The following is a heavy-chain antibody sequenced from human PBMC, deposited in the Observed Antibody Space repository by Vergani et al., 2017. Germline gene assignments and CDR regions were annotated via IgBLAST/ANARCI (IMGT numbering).Heavy chain of an antibody. V-gene: IGHV3-23*01. J-gene: IGHJ5*02. CDR1: GFTFSSYA. CDR2: ISGSGGST. Sequence: EVQLLESGGGLVQPGGSLRLSCAASGFTFSSYAMSWVRQAPGKGLEWVSAISGSGGSTYYADSVKGRFTISRDNSKNTLYLQMNSLRAEDTAVYYGAKYGVGPLITGIPYNWFDPWGQGTLVTGSS. CDR3: AKYGVGPLITGIPYNWFDP. D-gene: IGHD2-8*01.